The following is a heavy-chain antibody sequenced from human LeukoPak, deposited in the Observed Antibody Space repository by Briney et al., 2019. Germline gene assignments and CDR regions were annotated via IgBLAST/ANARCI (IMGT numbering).Heavy chain of an antibody. CDR1: GFTFSSYW. CDR3: AREGTGGEFDY. Sequence: GWSLRLSCAASGFTFSSYWMHWVRQAPGKGLVWVSRINSDGSSASYADSVKGRFTISRDNAKNTLYLQMNSLRAEDTAVYYCAREGTGGEFDYWGQGTLVTVSS. J-gene: IGHJ4*02. D-gene: IGHD1-1*01. V-gene: IGHV3-74*01. CDR2: INSDGSSA.